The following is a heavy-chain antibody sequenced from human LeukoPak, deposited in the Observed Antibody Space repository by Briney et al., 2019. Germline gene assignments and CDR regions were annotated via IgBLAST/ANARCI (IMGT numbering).Heavy chain of an antibody. CDR1: GFTFSSYS. CDR3: ATTTIRLGY. Sequence: GSLRLSCAASGFTFSSYSMNWVRQVPGKGLEWIGSMYYRGSTYHNPSLKSRVTISVDTSKNQFSLKLSSVTAADTAVYYCATTTIRLGYWGQGTLVTVSS. V-gene: IGHV4-39*07. J-gene: IGHJ4*02. CDR2: MYYRGST. D-gene: IGHD1-26*01.